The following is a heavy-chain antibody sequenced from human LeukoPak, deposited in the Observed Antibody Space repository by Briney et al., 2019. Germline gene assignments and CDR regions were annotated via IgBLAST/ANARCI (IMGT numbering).Heavy chain of an antibody. CDR3: AREGWLRLDFDY. CDR1: GGSISSSSYY. V-gene: IGHV4-39*07. D-gene: IGHD5-12*01. J-gene: IGHJ4*02. CDR2: IYHSGST. Sequence: SETLSLTCTVSGGSISSSSYYWGWIRQPPGKGLAWIGSIYHSGSTYYNPSLKSRVTISVDTSKNQFSLQLNSVTPEDTAVYYCAREGWLRLDFDYWGQGTLVTVSS.